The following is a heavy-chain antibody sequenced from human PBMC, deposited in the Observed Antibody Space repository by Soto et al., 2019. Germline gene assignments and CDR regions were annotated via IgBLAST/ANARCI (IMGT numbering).Heavy chain of an antibody. CDR2: IVVGSGNT. V-gene: IGHV1-58*01. J-gene: IGHJ6*02. Sequence: SVKVSCKASGFTFTSSAVQWVRQARGQRLEWIGWIVVGSGNTNYAQKFQERVTITRDMSTSTAYMELSSLRSEDTAVYYCAADPLIAAADIYYYYYGMDVWGQGTTVTVSS. D-gene: IGHD6-13*01. CDR1: GFTFTSSA. CDR3: AADPLIAAADIYYYYYGMDV.